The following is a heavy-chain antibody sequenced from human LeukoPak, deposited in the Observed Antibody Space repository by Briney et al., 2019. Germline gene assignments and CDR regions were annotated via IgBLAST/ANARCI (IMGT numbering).Heavy chain of an antibody. J-gene: IGHJ4*02. CDR2: MNPNSGDT. Sequence: ASVKVSCKTSGYTFTGYYMHWVRQAPGQGLEWMGWMNPNSGDTNYVQKFQGRVTMTRDTSIPTAYIELSRLTSDDTAVYYCAREKERAMVNELDFWGQGTLVTVSS. CDR1: GYTFTGYY. CDR3: AREKERAMVNELDF. D-gene: IGHD5-18*01. V-gene: IGHV1-2*02.